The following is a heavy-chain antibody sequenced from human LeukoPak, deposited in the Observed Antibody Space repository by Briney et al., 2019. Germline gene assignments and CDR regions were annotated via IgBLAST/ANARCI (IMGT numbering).Heavy chain of an antibody. CDR2: IWYDGSNK. CDR3: AKDFSSSWQDKYFQH. CDR1: GFTFSSYG. V-gene: IGHV3-33*06. Sequence: GGSLRLSCAASGFTFSSYGMHWVRQAPGKGLEWVAVIWYDGSNKYYADSVKGRFTISRDNSKNTLYLQMNSLRAEDTAIYYCAKDFSSSWQDKYFQHWGQGTLVTVSS. D-gene: IGHD6-13*01. J-gene: IGHJ1*01.